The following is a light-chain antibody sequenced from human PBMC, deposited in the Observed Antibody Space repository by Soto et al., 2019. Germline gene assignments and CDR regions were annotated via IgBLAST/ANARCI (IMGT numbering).Light chain of an antibody. CDR2: YDD. J-gene: IGLJ3*02. CDR1: SSNIGNNA. V-gene: IGLV1-36*01. Sequence: QSVLTQPPSVSGAPGQRVTISCSGSSSNIGNNAVNWYQQLPGKAPRALIYYDDLLPSGVSKRFSGSKSGTSVSLAISGLQSDDEADYYCASWDDTLSGVVFGGGPTLTVL. CDR3: ASWDDTLSGVV.